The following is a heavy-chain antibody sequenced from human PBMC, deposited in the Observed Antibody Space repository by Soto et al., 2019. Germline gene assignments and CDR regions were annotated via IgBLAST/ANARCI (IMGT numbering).Heavy chain of an antibody. Sequence: QVQLQESGPGLVKPSQTLSLTCTVSGGSISSGGYYWSWIRQHPGKGLEWIGYIYYSGSTYYNPSLKSRVTISVDTSKNQFSLNLSSVTAADTAVYYCARVYRGYSSSWYVYAFDIWGQGTMVTVSS. J-gene: IGHJ3*02. D-gene: IGHD6-13*01. CDR2: IYYSGST. V-gene: IGHV4-31*03. CDR3: ARVYRGYSSSWYVYAFDI. CDR1: GGSISSGGYY.